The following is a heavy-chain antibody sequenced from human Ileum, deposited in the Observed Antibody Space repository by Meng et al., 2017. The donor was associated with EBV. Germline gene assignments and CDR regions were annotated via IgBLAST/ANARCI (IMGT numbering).Heavy chain of an antibody. V-gene: IGHV1-18*01. CDR1: GYTFSNYG. Sequence: QLVTSGAEVKKPGHPGKVHCKASGYTFSNYGISWLRQAPGQGLEWMGWISAYNGNTNYAQNLQGRVTMTTDTSTGTAYMEVRSLRSDDTAVYYCARAGNGGSYYFTYWGQGTLVTVSS. J-gene: IGHJ4*02. D-gene: IGHD1-26*01. CDR2: ISAYNGNT. CDR3: ARAGNGGSYYFTY.